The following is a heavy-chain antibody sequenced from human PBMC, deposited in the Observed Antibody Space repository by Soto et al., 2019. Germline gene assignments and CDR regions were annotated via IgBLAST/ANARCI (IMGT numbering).Heavy chain of an antibody. CDR1: GYTFNTYG. V-gene: IGHV1-18*01. Sequence: ASVKVSCKTSGYTFNTYGINWVRQAPGQGLELMGWISAYDGKTTYAEKFQGRVTLTTDTSTSTAYMELRSLRSDDTAIYYCARPPHEFWTRYGFAPWGQEPPVPVPS. D-gene: IGHD3-3*01. CDR3: ARPPHEFWTRYGFAP. CDR2: ISAYDGKT. J-gene: IGHJ5*02.